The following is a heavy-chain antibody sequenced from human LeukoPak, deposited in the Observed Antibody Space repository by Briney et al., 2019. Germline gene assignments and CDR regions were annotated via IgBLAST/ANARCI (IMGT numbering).Heavy chain of an antibody. Sequence: GGSLRLSCAASGFTFSSYAMSWVRQAPGKGLEWVSAISGSGGSTYYADSVKGRFTISRDNSKNTLYLQMNSLRAEDTAVYYCAKDHGCSSTSCCKLFDYWGQGTLVTVSS. CDR2: ISGSGGST. V-gene: IGHV3-23*01. J-gene: IGHJ4*02. D-gene: IGHD2-2*01. CDR1: GFTFSSYA. CDR3: AKDHGCSSTSCCKLFDY.